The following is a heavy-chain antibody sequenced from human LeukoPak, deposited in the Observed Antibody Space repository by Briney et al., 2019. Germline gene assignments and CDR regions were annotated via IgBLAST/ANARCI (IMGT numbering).Heavy chain of an antibody. CDR2: IYNTGST. CDR3: ARIITGMDVSAFDI. D-gene: IGHD5-18*01. CDR1: GGSVTSYY. V-gene: IGHV4-4*07. Sequence: RASETLSLTCTVSGGSVTSYYWNWIRQPAGKGLEWVGRIYNTGSTYYNPSLKSRVTISVDTSKNQFSLKLSSVTAADTAVYYCARIITGMDVSAFDIWGQGTMVTVSS. J-gene: IGHJ3*02.